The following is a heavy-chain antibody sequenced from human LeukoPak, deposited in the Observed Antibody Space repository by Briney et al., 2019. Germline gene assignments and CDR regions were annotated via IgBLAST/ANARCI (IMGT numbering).Heavy chain of an antibody. Sequence: ETLSLTCTVSGGSISSYYWSWIRQPAGKGLEWMGIIYPGDSDTRYSPSFQGQVTISADKSISTAYLQWSSLKASDAAMYYCARLQYSSGWPRFFDYWGQGTLVTVSS. CDR3: ARLQYSSGWPRFFDY. CDR2: IYPGDSDT. D-gene: IGHD6-19*01. V-gene: IGHV5-51*01. CDR1: GGSISSYY. J-gene: IGHJ4*02.